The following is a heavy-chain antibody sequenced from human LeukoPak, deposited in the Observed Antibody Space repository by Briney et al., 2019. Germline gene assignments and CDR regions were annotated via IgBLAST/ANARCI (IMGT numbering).Heavy chain of an antibody. V-gene: IGHV4-61*02. CDR2: IYTRGST. D-gene: IGHD3-9*01. CDR1: GGSISSGSYY. J-gene: IGHJ3*02. CDR3: ARVTIFSYAFDI. Sequence: SETLSLTCTVSGGSISSGSYYWSWIRQPAGKGLEWIGRIYTRGSTNYNPSLKSRVTMSVDKSKNQFSLKLSSVTAADTAVYYCARVTIFSYAFDIWGQGTMVTVSS.